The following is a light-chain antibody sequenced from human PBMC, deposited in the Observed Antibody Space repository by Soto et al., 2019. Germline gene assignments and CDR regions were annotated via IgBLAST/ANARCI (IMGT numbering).Light chain of an antibody. CDR3: KNFGNSLWT. Sequence: IQMTQSPSSLAASVGDRVTLTCRASQSISSYLNWYQQKPGKAPKLLIYAASSLQSGVPSRFSGSGSGTDFTLTISGLEPEEFAVYYCKNFGNSLWTVGHGTKVDIK. CDR1: QSISSY. V-gene: IGKV1-39*01. J-gene: IGKJ1*01. CDR2: AAS.